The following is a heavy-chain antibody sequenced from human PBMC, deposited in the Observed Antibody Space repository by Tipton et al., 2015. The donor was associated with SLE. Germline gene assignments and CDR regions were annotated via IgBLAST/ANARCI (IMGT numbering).Heavy chain of an antibody. CDR2: INHSGST. Sequence: TLSLTCTVSGGSISSGGYYWSWIRQPPGKGLEWIGEINHSGSTNYNPSLKSRVTISVDTSKNQFSLKLSSVTAADTAVYYCARHKGHTYYYGSGTLFDYWGQGTLVTVSS. CDR1: GGSISSGGYY. CDR3: ARHKGHTYYYGSGTLFDY. D-gene: IGHD3-10*01. J-gene: IGHJ4*02. V-gene: IGHV4-39*01.